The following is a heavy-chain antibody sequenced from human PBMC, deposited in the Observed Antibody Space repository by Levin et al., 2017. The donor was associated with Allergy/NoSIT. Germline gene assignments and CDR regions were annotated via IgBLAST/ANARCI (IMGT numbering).Heavy chain of an antibody. CDR3: VKRAGSPSMVRGVLQYYFDY. CDR1: GFTFSSYA. D-gene: IGHD3-10*01. V-gene: IGHV3-64D*06. J-gene: IGHJ4*02. CDR2: ISSNGGST. Sequence: AGGSLRLSCSASGFTFSSYAMHWVRQAPGKGLEYVSAISSNGGSTYYADSVKGRFTISRDNSKNTLYLQMSSLRAEDTAVYYCVKRAGSPSMVRGVLQYYFDYWGQGTLVTVSS.